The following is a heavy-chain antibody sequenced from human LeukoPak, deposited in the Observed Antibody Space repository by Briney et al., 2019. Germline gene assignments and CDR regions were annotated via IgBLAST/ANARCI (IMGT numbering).Heavy chain of an antibody. D-gene: IGHD3-10*01. V-gene: IGHV4-59*01. CDR2: IYYSGST. CDR3: ARATYYYGSGSYDH. CDR1: GGSISSYY. J-gene: IGHJ4*02. Sequence: SETLSLTCTVSGGSISSYYWSWIRQPPGKGLEWIGYIYYSGSTNYNPSLKSRVTISVETSKNQFSLKLSSVTAADTAVYYCARATYYYGSGSYDHWGQGTLVTVSS.